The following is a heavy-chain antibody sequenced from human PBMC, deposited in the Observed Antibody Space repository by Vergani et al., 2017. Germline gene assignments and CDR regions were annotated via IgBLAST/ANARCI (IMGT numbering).Heavy chain of an antibody. CDR1: GGTFSSYA. D-gene: IGHD6-19*01. CDR2: INPNSGGT. CDR3: ARVSPGDNSGWEPFDY. J-gene: IGHJ4*02. V-gene: IGHV1-69*10. Sequence: QVQLVQSGAEVKKPGSSVKVSCKASGGTFSSYAISWVRQAPGQGLEWMGWINPNSGGTNYAQKFQDRVKITGDTSTNTVYMEMNNLRSEDTAVYYCARVSPGDNSGWEPFDYWGQGTLVTVSS.